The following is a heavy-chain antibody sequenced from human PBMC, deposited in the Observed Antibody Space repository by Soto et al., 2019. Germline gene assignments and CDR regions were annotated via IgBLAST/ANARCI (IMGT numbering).Heavy chain of an antibody. J-gene: IGHJ4*02. V-gene: IGHV1-18*01. Sequence: GASVKVSCKASGYTFTSYDMNWVRQAPGQGLEWMGWISPNKGKTNYAQKFQGRVTMTTDTSTSTAYMELRSLRSDDTAVYYCATRSPAFDFWGQGTLVTVSS. CDR1: GYTFTSYD. CDR3: ATRSPAFDF. CDR2: ISPNKGKT.